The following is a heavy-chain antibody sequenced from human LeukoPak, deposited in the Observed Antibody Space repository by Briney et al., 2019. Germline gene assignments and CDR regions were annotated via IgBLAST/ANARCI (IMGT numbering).Heavy chain of an antibody. CDR2: IKSDGSST. V-gene: IGHV3-74*01. J-gene: IGHJ4*02. CDR1: GFSFSSYW. D-gene: IGHD2-8*02. CDR3: ARDGGHSTDLDY. Sequence: GGSLRLSCAASGFSFSSYWMHWVRQAPGKGLVWVARIKSDGSSTDYADYVKGRFTISRDNAKNALYLQVNSPRAEDTAVYYCARDGGHSTDLDYWGQGILVTVSS.